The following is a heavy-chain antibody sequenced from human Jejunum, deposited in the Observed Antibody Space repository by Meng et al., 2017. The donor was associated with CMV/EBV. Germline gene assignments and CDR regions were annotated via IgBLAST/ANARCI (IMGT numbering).Heavy chain of an antibody. Sequence: QVQLVQSGGEVKKPGASVKVSCKASGYTFTGYYMHWLRQAPGQGLEWVGRITPSSGGTTYAQKFQGRVTMTRDTSISTAYMELSSLRSDDAAIYYCVRANLGSADYWGQGTLVTGLL. CDR3: VRANLGSADY. CDR1: GYTFTGYY. CDR2: ITPSSGGT. J-gene: IGHJ4*02. D-gene: IGHD7-27*01. V-gene: IGHV1-2*06.